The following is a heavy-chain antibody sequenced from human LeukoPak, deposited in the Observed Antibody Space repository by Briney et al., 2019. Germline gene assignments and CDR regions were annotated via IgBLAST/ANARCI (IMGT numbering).Heavy chain of an antibody. V-gene: IGHV4-30-4*08. D-gene: IGHD3-22*01. CDR3: ARERGGYYYDSSGYYDY. CDR2: IYYSGST. CDR1: GGSISSGDYY. Sequence: PSQTLSLTCTVSGGSISSGDYYWSWIRQPPGKGLEWVGYIYYSGSTYYNPSLKSRVTISVDTSKNQFSLKLSSVTAAGTAVYYCARERGGYYYDSSGYYDYWGQGTLVTVSS. J-gene: IGHJ4*02.